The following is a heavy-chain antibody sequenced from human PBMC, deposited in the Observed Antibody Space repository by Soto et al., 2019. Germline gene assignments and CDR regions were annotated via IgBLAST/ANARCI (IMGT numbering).Heavy chain of an antibody. V-gene: IGHV4-61*01. CDR3: ASARMTTVTTRPFSIDY. CDR1: GGSVSSGSYY. Sequence: PSETLSLTCTVSGGSVSSGSYYWSWIRQPPGKGLEWIGYIYYSGSTNYNPSLKSRVTISVDTSKNQFSLKLSSVTAADTAVYYCASARMTTVTTRPFSIDYWGQGTLVTVSS. D-gene: IGHD4-4*01. CDR2: IYYSGST. J-gene: IGHJ4*02.